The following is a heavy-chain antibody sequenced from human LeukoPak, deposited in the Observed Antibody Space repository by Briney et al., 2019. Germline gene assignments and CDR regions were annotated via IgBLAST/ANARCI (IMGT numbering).Heavy chain of an antibody. Sequence: PSQTLSLTCTVSGGSISSGGYYWSWIRQPPGKGLEWIGYIYHSGSTYYNPSLKSRVTISVDRSKNQFSLKLSSVTAADTAVYYCARVCSSTSCYIDAFDIWGQGTMVTVSS. D-gene: IGHD2-2*02. J-gene: IGHJ3*02. CDR1: GGSISSGGYY. CDR3: ARVCSSTSCYIDAFDI. V-gene: IGHV4-30-2*01. CDR2: IYHSGST.